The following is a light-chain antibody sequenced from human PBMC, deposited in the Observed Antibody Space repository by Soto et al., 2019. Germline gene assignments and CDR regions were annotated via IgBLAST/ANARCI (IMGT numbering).Light chain of an antibody. J-gene: IGKJ1*01. Sequence: DIQITQSPSSLSASVGDRVTVTCRASQSITSYLNWYQQKPGKAPKLLIAAASSLQSGVSSRFSGTASGTDYTLIISNLQPEDFATYYCQQTYSTPQTFGQGTKVEIK. CDR2: AAS. V-gene: IGKV1-39*01. CDR1: QSITSY. CDR3: QQTYSTPQT.